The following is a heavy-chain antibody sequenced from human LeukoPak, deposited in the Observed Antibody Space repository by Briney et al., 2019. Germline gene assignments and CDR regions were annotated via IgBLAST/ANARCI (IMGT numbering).Heavy chain of an antibody. D-gene: IGHD2-2*02. CDR1: GGSISSGSYY. CDR2: IYTSGSTSGSD. CDR3: ARGLGYCSPTSCYTDDAFDI. Sequence: SETLSLTCTVSGGSISSGSYYWSWIRQPAGKGLEWIGRIYTSGSTSGSDNYNRSLKSRVTISVDVSKNQFSLKVNSVTAADTAVYYCARGLGYCSPTSCYTDDAFDIWGQGTMVTVSS. V-gene: IGHV4-61*02. J-gene: IGHJ3*02.